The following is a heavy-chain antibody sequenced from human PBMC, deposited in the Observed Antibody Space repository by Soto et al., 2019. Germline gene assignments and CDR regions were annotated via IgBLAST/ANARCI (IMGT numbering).Heavy chain of an antibody. J-gene: IGHJ3*02. CDR1: GYTFTSYG. V-gene: IGHV1-18*01. CDR3: AREVTRVYSYCYKGAFDI. CDR2: ISAYNGNT. Sequence: QVQLVQSGAEVKKPGASVKVSCKASGYTFTSYGISWVRQAPGQGLEWMGWISAYNGNTNYAQKLQGRVTMTTDTSTSTAYMELRSLRSDDTAVYYCAREVTRVYSYCYKGAFDIWGQGTMVTVSS. D-gene: IGHD5-18*01.